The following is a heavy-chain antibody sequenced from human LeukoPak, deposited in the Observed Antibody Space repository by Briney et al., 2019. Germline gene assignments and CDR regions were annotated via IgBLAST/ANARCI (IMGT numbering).Heavy chain of an antibody. CDR3: ARENRHSSDWYGAFDI. CDR2: TDTSGNYI. D-gene: IGHD6-19*01. V-gene: IGHV3-21*03. Sequence: GGSLRLSCAASGFTFSNAWMSWVRQAPGKGLEWVSFTDTSGNYIYYGDSVKGRFTISRDNSKNTLDLQMNSLRAEDTAVYYCARENRHSSDWYGAFDIWGQGTMVTVSS. J-gene: IGHJ3*02. CDR1: GFTFSNAW.